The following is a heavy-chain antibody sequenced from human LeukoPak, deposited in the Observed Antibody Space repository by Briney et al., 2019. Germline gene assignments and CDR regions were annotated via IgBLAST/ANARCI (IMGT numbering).Heavy chain of an antibody. CDR3: AGRPDTAMVAIFDY. Sequence: ALVKVSCKASGYTFTGYYLHWVRQAPGQGLEWMGWINPNSAGTNYAQKFQGRVTMTGDTSISTAYMELSRLSSDDTAIYYCAGRPDTAMVAIFDYWGQGTLVTVSS. J-gene: IGHJ4*02. CDR1: GYTFTGYY. V-gene: IGHV1-2*02. D-gene: IGHD5-18*01. CDR2: INPNSAGT.